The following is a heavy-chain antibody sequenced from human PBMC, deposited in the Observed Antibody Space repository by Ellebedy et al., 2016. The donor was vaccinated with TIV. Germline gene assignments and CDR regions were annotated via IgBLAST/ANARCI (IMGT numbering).Heavy chain of an antibody. CDR1: GYTFTNYY. CDR2: IDPSDGVT. D-gene: IGHD2-8*02. J-gene: IGHJ5*02. V-gene: IGHV1-46*01. CDR3: AREARGTGGFDP. Sequence: AASVKVSCKASGYTFTNYYIHWVRQAPGQGLEWMGIIDPSDGVTNYPQKFQGRVTMTRDTSTSTLYMQLISLRPEDTAVYYCAREARGTGGFDPWGQGTLVTVSS.